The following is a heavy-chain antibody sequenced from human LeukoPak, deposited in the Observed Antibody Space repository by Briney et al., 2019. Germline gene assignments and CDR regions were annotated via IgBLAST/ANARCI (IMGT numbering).Heavy chain of an antibody. D-gene: IGHD6-6*01. Sequence: ASVKVSCKASGYTFTGYYMHWVRQAPGQGLGWMGWINPNSGGTNYAQKFQGRVTMTRDTSISTAYMELSRLRSDDTAVYYCARDGDGSSSYRWFDPWGQGTLVTVSS. CDR3: ARDGDGSSSYRWFDP. CDR2: INPNSGGT. CDR1: GYTFTGYY. V-gene: IGHV1-2*02. J-gene: IGHJ5*02.